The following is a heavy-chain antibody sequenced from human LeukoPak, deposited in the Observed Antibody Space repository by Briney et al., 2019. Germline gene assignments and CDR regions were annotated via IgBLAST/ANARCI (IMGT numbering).Heavy chain of an antibody. V-gene: IGHV1-2*02. CDR2: INPHSGAT. Sequence: ASVKVSCKASGYGFSDVYFSWVRQAPGQGLEWMGWINPHSGATDYAQSFQGRVSMDASFDTAYIELSRLTSDDTAVYYCATSSSVTHTRDPWGQGTLVTVSS. CDR1: GYGFSDVY. J-gene: IGHJ5*02. CDR3: ATSSSVTHTRDP. D-gene: IGHD5/OR15-5a*01.